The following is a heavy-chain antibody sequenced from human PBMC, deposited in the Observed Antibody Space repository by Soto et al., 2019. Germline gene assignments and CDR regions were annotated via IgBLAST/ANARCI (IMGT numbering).Heavy chain of an antibody. J-gene: IGHJ4*02. CDR3: ARLSGSSNGQFDY. D-gene: IGHD3-10*01. Sequence: LSLTCTVSGGSISSYYWSWIRQGPGKGLEWVSVISGSGSTKYYADSVKGRFTISRDNAKNSLYLQMDNLRDKDTAVYYCARLSGSSNGQFDYWGQGTLVTVSS. V-gene: IGHV3-11*04. CDR1: GGSISSYY. CDR2: ISGSGSTK.